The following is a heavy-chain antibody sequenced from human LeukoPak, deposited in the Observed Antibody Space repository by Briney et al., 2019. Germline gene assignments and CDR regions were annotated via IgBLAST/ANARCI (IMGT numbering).Heavy chain of an antibody. Sequence: SETLPLTRTVSGDSLNSYYWSWIRQPPGKGLEWIGYIYYTGSTNYNPSLKSRVTISVDTSKNQFSLKLSSVTAADTAVYYCARDLRGSSCYDYWGQGTLVTVSS. CDR2: IYYTGST. J-gene: IGHJ4*02. CDR1: GDSLNSYY. CDR3: ARDLRGSSCYDY. D-gene: IGHD2-2*01. V-gene: IGHV4-59*01.